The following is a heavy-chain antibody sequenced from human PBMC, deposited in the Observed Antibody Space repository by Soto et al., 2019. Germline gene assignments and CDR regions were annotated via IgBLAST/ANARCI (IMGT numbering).Heavy chain of an antibody. CDR2: INYSGST. J-gene: IGHJ4*02. CDR3: ARGPRSGKQQPTNY. V-gene: IGHV4-34*01. CDR1: GGSFSGYY. Sequence: SETLSLTCAVYGGSFSGYYWSWIRQPPGKGLEWIGEINYSGSTNYNPSLKSRVTISVDTSKNQFSLKLSSVTAADTAVYYCARGPRSGKQQPTNYWGQGTLVTVSS. D-gene: IGHD6-13*01.